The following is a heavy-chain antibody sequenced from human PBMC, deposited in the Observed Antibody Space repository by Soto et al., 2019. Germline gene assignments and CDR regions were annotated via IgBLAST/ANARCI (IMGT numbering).Heavy chain of an antibody. CDR1: GYTFTSYG. CDR2: ISAYNGNT. D-gene: IGHD3-22*01. Sequence: ASVKVSCKASGYTFTSYGISWVRQAPGQMLEWMGWISAYNGNTNYAQKLQGRVTMTTDTSTSTAYMELRSLRSDDTAVYYCARDRVTMIVAATDWFDPWGQGTLVTVSS. J-gene: IGHJ5*02. V-gene: IGHV1-18*01. CDR3: ARDRVTMIVAATDWFDP.